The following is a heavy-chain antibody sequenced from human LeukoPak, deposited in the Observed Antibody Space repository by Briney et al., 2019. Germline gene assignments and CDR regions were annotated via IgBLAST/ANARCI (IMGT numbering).Heavy chain of an antibody. CDR1: GFTFSSYA. CDR3: ARALTTLTYEGY. D-gene: IGHD1-1*01. Sequence: GRSLRLSCAASGFTFSSYAMHWIRQAPGKGLEWVSSISGSNSYIFYADSVKGRFTVSRDNAKDSLYLQMNSLRAEDTAVYYCARALTTLTYEGYWGQGTLVTVSS. V-gene: IGHV3-21*01. J-gene: IGHJ4*02. CDR2: ISGSNSYI.